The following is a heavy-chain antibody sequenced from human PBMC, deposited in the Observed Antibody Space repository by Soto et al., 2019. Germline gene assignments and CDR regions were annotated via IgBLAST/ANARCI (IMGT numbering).Heavy chain of an antibody. Sequence: GASVKVSCKASGGTFSSYAISWVRQAPGQGLEWMGGIIPIFGTANYAQKFQGRVTITADESTSTAYMELSSLRSEDTAVYYCARDRLRFLEWFPGSYGMDVWGQGTTVTVSS. CDR1: GGTFSSYA. D-gene: IGHD3-3*01. J-gene: IGHJ6*02. CDR3: ARDRLRFLEWFPGSYGMDV. CDR2: IIPIFGTA. V-gene: IGHV1-69*13.